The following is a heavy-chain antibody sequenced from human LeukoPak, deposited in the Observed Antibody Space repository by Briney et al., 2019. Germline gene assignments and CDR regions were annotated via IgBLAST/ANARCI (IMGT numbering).Heavy chain of an antibody. D-gene: IGHD5-18*01. CDR1: GFTFSSYW. Sequence: PGGSPRLSCAASGFTFSSYWMHWVRQAPGKGLEWVSGISWNSGSIGYADSVKGRFTISRDNAKNSLYLQMNSLRAEDTALYYCAKDIQLWAGMDVWGQGTTVTVSS. J-gene: IGHJ6*02. CDR3: AKDIQLWAGMDV. V-gene: IGHV3-9*01. CDR2: ISWNSGSI.